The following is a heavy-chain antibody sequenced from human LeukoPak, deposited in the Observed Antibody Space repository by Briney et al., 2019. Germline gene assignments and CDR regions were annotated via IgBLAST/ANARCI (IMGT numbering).Heavy chain of an antibody. CDR2: FDPEDGET. Sequence: ASVKVSCKVSGYTLTELSMHWVRQAPGKGLEWMGGFDPEDGETIYAQKFQGRVTMTEDTSTDTAYMELRSLRSDDTAVYYCARPEGYVGDDAFDIWGQGTMVTVSS. CDR1: GYTLTELS. CDR3: ARPEGYVGDDAFDI. D-gene: IGHD1-26*01. V-gene: IGHV1-24*01. J-gene: IGHJ3*02.